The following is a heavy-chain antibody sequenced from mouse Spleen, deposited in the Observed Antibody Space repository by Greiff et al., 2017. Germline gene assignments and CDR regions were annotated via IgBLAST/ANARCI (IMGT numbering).Heavy chain of an antibody. Sequence: VQLQQPGAELVMPGASVKLSCKASGYTFTSYWMHWVKQRPGQGLEWIGEIDPSDSYTNYNQKFKGKATLTVDKSSSTAYMQLSSLTSEDSAVYYCARTARAPYYAMDYWGQGTSVTVSS. D-gene: IGHD3-1*01. CDR3: ARTARAPYYAMDY. J-gene: IGHJ4*01. CDR1: GYTFTSYW. V-gene: IGHV1-69*01. CDR2: IDPSDSYT.